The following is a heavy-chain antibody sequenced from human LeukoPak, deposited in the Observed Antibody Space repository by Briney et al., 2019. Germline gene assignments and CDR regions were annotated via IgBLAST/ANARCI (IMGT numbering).Heavy chain of an antibody. CDR3: ATDYGDYFDY. Sequence: PSETLSLTCTVSGGSISSYYWSWIRQPPGKGLEWIGYIYYSGSTNYNPSLKSRVTISVDTSKNQFSLKLSSVTAADTAVYYCATDYGDYFDYWGQGTLVTVSS. CDR1: GGSISSYY. J-gene: IGHJ4*02. V-gene: IGHV4-59*08. CDR2: IYYSGST. D-gene: IGHD4-17*01.